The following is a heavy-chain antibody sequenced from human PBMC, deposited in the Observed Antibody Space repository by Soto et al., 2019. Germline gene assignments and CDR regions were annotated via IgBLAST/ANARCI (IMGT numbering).Heavy chain of an antibody. CDR3: ARDPESGDSSGYYYDY. J-gene: IGHJ4*02. Sequence: SVKVSCKASGFTFTSSAMQWVRQARGQRLEWIGGIVVGSGNTNYAQKFRGRVTITADESTSTAYMELSSLRSEDTAVYYCARDPESGDSSGYYYDYWGQGTLVTVSS. CDR1: GFTFTSSA. V-gene: IGHV1-58*02. CDR2: IVVGSGNT. D-gene: IGHD3-22*01.